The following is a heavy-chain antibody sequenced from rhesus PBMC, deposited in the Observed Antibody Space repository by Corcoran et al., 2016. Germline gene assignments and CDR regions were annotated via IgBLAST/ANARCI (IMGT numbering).Heavy chain of an antibody. Sequence: QVQLQESGPGVVKPSETLSLTCAVSGGSISDSYRWSWFRQPPGRGLEWIGYIFGSSTSTNYNPSLKSRVTISRDTSKNQFSLKLSSVTAADTAMYFCARGAAADCFDYWGQGVLVTVSS. CDR2: IFGSSTST. D-gene: IGHD6-31*01. J-gene: IGHJ4*01. CDR3: ARGAAADCFDY. CDR1: GGSISDSYR. V-gene: IGHV4S10*01.